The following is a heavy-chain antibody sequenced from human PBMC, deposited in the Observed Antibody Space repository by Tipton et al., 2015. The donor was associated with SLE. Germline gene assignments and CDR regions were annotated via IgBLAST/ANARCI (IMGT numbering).Heavy chain of an antibody. V-gene: IGHV4-39*07. CDR3: AKDYYYGSGSYYNGFDS. CDR1: GGSISSNNYY. Sequence: TLSLTCTVSGGSISSNNYYWGWIRQPPGKGLEWIGSIYNSGTTNYNPSLKSRLTISVDTSKTQFSLKLSSVTAADTAVYYCAKDYYYGSGSYYNGFDSWGQGILVTVSS. CDR2: IYNSGTT. J-gene: IGHJ4*02. D-gene: IGHD3-10*01.